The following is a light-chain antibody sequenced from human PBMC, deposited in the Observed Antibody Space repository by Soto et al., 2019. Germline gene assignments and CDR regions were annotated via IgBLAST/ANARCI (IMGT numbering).Light chain of an antibody. J-gene: IGKJ1*01. CDR1: QSISSY. CDR2: AAS. V-gene: IGKV1-39*01. Sequence: GDRVTITCRASQSISSYLNWYQQKPGKAPKLLIYAASSLQSGVPSRFSGSGSGTDFTLTISSLLPEDFATYYCQQSYTTPLTFGHGTKVDIK. CDR3: QQSYTTPLT.